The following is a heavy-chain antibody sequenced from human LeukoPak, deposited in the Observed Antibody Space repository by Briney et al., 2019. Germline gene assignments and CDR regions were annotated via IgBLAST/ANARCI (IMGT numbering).Heavy chain of an antibody. D-gene: IGHD3-3*01. J-gene: IGHJ6*04. CDR1: GGSFSGYY. Sequence: SETLSLTCAVYGGSFSGYYWSWIRQPPGKGLEWIGSIYHSGSTYYNPSLKSRVTISVDTSKNQFSLKLSSVTAADTAVYYCARKRFLEWFLDVWGKGTTVTVSS. CDR2: IYHSGST. CDR3: ARKRFLEWFLDV. V-gene: IGHV4-34*01.